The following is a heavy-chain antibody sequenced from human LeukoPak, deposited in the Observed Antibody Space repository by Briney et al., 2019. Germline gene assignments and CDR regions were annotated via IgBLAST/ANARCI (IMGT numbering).Heavy chain of an antibody. CDR1: GFTFSSYG. J-gene: IGHJ4*02. CDR3: ARVARIAAAATGY. Sequence: KPGGSLRLSCAASGFTFSSYGMNWVRQAPGKGLEWVSSISSSSSYIYYADSVKGRFTISRDNAKNSLYLQMNSLRAEDTAVYYCARVARIAAAATGYWGQGTLVTVSS. D-gene: IGHD6-13*01. CDR2: ISSSSSYI. V-gene: IGHV3-21*01.